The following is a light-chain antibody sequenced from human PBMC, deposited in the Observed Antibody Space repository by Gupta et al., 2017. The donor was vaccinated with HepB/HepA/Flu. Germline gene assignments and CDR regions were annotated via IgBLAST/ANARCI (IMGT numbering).Light chain of an antibody. Sequence: DIQMTPSPSSLSASVGDRVTITCRASQDIRNNLCWYQQKPGTVPKCLIYAAFTLQTGVPSRFSGSTFGTEFTLTISSLQPEDFATYYCLQYNTYPWTFGQGTKVEIK. CDR3: LQYNTYPWT. J-gene: IGKJ1*01. CDR2: AAF. CDR1: QDIRNN. V-gene: IGKV1-17*01.